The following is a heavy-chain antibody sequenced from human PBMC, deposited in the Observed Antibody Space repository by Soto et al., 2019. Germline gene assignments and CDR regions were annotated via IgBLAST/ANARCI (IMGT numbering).Heavy chain of an antibody. Sequence: QVQLVQSGAEVKKPGSSVKVSFKASGGTFSSYAISWVRQAPGQGLEWMGGIIPIFGTANYAQKFQGRVTITADESTRTAYMELSSLRSEDTAVYYCASPGGGRNYYYYGMDVWGQGTTVTVSS. CDR1: GGTFSSYA. CDR3: ASPGGGRNYYYYGMDV. J-gene: IGHJ6*02. CDR2: IIPIFGTA. V-gene: IGHV1-69*12. D-gene: IGHD1-1*01.